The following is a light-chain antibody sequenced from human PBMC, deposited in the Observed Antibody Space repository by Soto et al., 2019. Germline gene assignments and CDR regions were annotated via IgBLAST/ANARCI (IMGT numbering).Light chain of an antibody. CDR3: TSYTASTTLV. V-gene: IGLV2-14*01. Sequence: QSALTQPASVSGSPGQSITISCTGTGSDVGGYNYVSWYQQHPGKAPKFMIYEVTNRPSGVSDRFSGSKSGNTASLTISGLQAEDEADYYCTSYTASTTLVFGTGTKLTVL. CDR1: GSDVGGYNY. CDR2: EVT. J-gene: IGLJ1*01.